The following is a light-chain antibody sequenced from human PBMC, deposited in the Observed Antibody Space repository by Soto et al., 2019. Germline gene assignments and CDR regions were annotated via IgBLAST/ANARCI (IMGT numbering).Light chain of an antibody. J-gene: IGKJ5*01. Sequence: AVRMTQSAASFSASTGDRVSITCGASQGISSYLAWYQQKPGKAPKLLNYAASTLQSGVPSRFSGSGYGTDFNLTISCLQSDDFATYYCQQHNSYSITFGQGTRLEIK. CDR2: AAS. CDR1: QGISSY. CDR3: QQHNSYSIT. V-gene: IGKV1-8*01.